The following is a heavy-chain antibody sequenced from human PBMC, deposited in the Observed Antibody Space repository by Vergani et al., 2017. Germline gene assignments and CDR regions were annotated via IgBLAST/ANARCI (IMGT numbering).Heavy chain of an antibody. CDR2: IYYSGST. D-gene: IGHD5-18*01. Sequence: QVQLQESGPGLVKPSQTLSLTCTVSGGSISSGGYYWSWIRQHPGKGLEWIGYIYYSGSTNYNPSLKSRVTISVDTSKNQFSLKLSSVTAADTAVYYCARRGYSYGPNDYWGQGTLVTVSS. V-gene: IGHV4-31*03. J-gene: IGHJ4*02. CDR3: ARRGYSYGPNDY. CDR1: GGSISSGGYY.